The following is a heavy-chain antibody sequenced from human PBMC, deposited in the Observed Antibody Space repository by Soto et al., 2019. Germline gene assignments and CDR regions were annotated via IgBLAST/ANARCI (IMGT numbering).Heavy chain of an antibody. J-gene: IGHJ4*02. CDR2: IYYSGNT. D-gene: IGHD2-2*01. CDR3: ARGYCSSTSCYEFDY. V-gene: IGHV4-59*01. Sequence: PSETLSDKCTGSSGTIRSYYRNLIRQPQGKGLEWIGSIYYSGNTNYSPSLKSRVTISVDTSKKQFSLKLTSVTAADTAMYYCARGYCSSTSCYEFDYWGQGTLVTVS. CDR1: SGTIRSYY.